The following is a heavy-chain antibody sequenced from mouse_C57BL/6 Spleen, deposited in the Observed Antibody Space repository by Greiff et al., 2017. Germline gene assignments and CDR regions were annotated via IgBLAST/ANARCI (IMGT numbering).Heavy chain of an antibody. D-gene: IGHD1-1*01. V-gene: IGHV1-63*01. J-gene: IGHJ1*03. Sequence: QVQLQQSGAELVRPGTSVKMSCKASGYTFTNYWIGWAKQRPGHGLEWIGDLYPGGGYTNYNETLKGKATLTADKSSSTAYMQFSSLTSEDSAIXYCARRGTTVVEGYWYFDVWGTGTTVTGSS. CDR3: ARRGTTVVEGYWYFDV. CDR2: LYPGGGYT. CDR1: GYTFTNYW.